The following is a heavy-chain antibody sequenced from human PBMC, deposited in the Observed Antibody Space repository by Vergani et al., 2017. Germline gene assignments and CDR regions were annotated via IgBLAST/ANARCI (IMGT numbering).Heavy chain of an antibody. J-gene: IGHJ6*02. CDR2: IYYSGST. D-gene: IGHD2-2*01. CDR3: ARLSCSSTSCYLDYYYGMDV. CDR1: GGSISSSSYY. Sequence: QLQLQESGPGLVKPSETLSLTCTVSGGSISSSSYYWGWIRQPPGKGLEWIGSIYYSGSTYYNPSLKSRVTISVDTSKNQFSLKLSSVTAADTAVYYCARLSCSSTSCYLDYYYGMDVWGQGTTVTVSS. V-gene: IGHV4-39*01.